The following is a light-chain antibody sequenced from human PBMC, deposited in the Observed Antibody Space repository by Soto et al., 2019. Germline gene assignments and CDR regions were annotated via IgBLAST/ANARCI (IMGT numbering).Light chain of an antibody. Sequence: EIVFTQSPATPSFSPRERGTLPRRASQSVSSYLAWYQQKPGQAPRLLIYDASNRATGIPARFSGSGSGTDFTLTISSLEPEDFAVYYCQQRSNWPPSTFGGGTKVDIK. J-gene: IGKJ4*01. CDR2: DAS. V-gene: IGKV3-11*01. CDR1: QSVSSY. CDR3: QQRSNWPPST.